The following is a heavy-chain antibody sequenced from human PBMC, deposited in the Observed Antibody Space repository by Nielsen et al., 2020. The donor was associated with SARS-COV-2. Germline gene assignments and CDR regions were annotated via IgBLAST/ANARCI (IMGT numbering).Heavy chain of an antibody. J-gene: IGHJ4*02. Sequence: SETLSLTCTVFGGSIGSYYWTWIRQPPGKGLEWIGYIYHGGSTYYNPSLKSRVNISLNPSKNQFSLNLTSVTAADTAVFYCARSGWGLPFYFNSWGQGTLVTVSS. CDR1: GGSIGSYY. D-gene: IGHD2-21*02. CDR2: IYHGGST. CDR3: ARSGWGLPFYFNS. V-gene: IGHV4-59*01.